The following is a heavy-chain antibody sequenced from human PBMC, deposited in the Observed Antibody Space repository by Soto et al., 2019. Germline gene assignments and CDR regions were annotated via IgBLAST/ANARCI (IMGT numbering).Heavy chain of an antibody. CDR2: INTDGSST. V-gene: IGHV3-74*01. CDR3: AKEIAGSGVVRPTDF. CDR1: GFIFRIYW. J-gene: IGHJ4*02. Sequence: PGRSLRLSCAASGFIFRIYWMPWVRQVPGKDLVWVSRINTDGSSTDYADSVKGRFTISRDNAKATLYLQMNSLRDDDTAVYYCAKEIAGSGVVRPTDFWGQGPRVTGSS. D-gene: IGHD1-26*01.